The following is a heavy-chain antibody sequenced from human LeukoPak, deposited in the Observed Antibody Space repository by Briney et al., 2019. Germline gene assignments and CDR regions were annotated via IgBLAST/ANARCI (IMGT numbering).Heavy chain of an antibody. D-gene: IGHD2-15*01. CDR2: INPTGGST. Sequence: ASVKVSCKASGYTFTNYHIHWVRQAPGQGLEWMGIINPTGGSTTYAQKFQGRVAMTSDMSTNTLYMELSSLRSEDTAVYFCAREGYCSGSICYSFDYWGQGTLVTVSS. CDR3: AREGYCSGSICYSFDY. J-gene: IGHJ4*02. CDR1: GYTFTNYH. V-gene: IGHV1-46*01.